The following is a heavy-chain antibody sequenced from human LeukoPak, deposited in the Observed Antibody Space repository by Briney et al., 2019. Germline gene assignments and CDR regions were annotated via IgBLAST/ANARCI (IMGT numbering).Heavy chain of an antibody. CDR2: FDPEDGET. CDR3: ATSDIFSYYYYYMDV. J-gene: IGHJ6*03. D-gene: IGHD3-9*01. V-gene: IGHV1-24*01. Sequence: ASVKVSCKVSGYTLTELSMHWVRRAPGKGLEWMGGFDPEDGETIYAQKFQGRVTMTEDTSTDTAYMELSSLRSEDTAVYYCATSDIFSYYYYYMDVWGKGTTVTVSS. CDR1: GYTLTELS.